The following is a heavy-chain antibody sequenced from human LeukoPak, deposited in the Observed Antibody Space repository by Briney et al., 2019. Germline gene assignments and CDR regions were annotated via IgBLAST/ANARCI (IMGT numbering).Heavy chain of an antibody. D-gene: IGHD4-11*01. CDR3: ARGGAVSKAASAPDY. CDR1: GFSVSTSR. Sequence: GGSLRLSCEVSGFSVSTSRMSGVRQAPGKGLEWVSVIYDGGTTQYADSVKGRFTISRDNSKNTLYFQMNSLRAEDTAVYYCARGGAVSKAASAPDYWGQGTLVTVSS. CDR2: IYDGGTT. J-gene: IGHJ4*02. V-gene: IGHV3-53*01.